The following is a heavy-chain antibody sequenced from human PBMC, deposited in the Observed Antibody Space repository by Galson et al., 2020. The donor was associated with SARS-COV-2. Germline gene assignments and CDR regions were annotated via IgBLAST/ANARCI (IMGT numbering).Heavy chain of an antibody. D-gene: IGHD6-19*01. CDR3: AKSQLIIAEAARFDY. V-gene: IGHV3-23*01. J-gene: IGHJ4*02. CDR1: GFTFSSYA. Sequence: GGSLRLSCAASGFTFSSYAMSWVRQAPGKGLEWVATFGGTGGATYYADSVKGRFTISRDDSRNTLYLQMASLRAGDTAIYYCAKSQLIIAEAARFDYWGQGTLVTVSS. CDR2: FGGTGGAT.